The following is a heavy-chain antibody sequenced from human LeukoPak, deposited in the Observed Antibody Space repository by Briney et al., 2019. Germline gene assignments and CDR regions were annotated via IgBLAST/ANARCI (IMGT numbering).Heavy chain of an antibody. CDR2: ISYDGSNK. CDR1: GFTFSSYA. D-gene: IGHD3-10*01. J-gene: IGHJ5*02. Sequence: PGRSLRLSCAASGFTFSSYAMHWVRQAPGKGLEWVAVISYDGSNKYYADSVKGRFIISRDNSKNTLYLQMNSLRAEDTAVYYCASAREEYNWFDPWGQGTLVTVSS. V-gene: IGHV3-30-3*01. CDR3: ASAREEYNWFDP.